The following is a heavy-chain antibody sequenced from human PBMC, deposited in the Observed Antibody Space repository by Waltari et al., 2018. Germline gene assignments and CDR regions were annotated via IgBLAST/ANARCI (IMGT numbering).Heavy chain of an antibody. V-gene: IGHV3-48*01. CDR2: ITGSSRTI. Sequence: EIQLVQSGGGLVQPGGSLRLSCAASGFSFDDYSLNWVRQAPGKGLDWVSYITGSSRTIYYADSVRGRFTVSRDNAKNSLYLQMNSLRAEDTAVYFCARPVRISGNYGLDVWGHGTTVIVSS. J-gene: IGHJ6*02. D-gene: IGHD3-3*01. CDR3: ARPVRISGNYGLDV. CDR1: GFSFDDYS.